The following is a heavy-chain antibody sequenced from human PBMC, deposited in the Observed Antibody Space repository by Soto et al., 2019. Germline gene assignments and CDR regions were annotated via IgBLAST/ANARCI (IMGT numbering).Heavy chain of an antibody. CDR1: GFSFDDYA. J-gene: IGHJ3*01. D-gene: IGHD3-22*01. CDR3: AKSPDSSGYLTDAFDV. Sequence: GGSLRLSCAASGFSFDDYAMHWVRQAPGKGLEWVSGISWNSGNIGYADSVRGGFTISRDNARNFLYLQTSNLRAEDTALYYCAKSPDSSGYLTDAFDVWGQGTMVTVSS. CDR2: ISWNSGNI. V-gene: IGHV3-9*01.